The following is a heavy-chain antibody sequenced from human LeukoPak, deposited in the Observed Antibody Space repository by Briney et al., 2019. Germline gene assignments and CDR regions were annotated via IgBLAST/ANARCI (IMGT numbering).Heavy chain of an antibody. V-gene: IGHV1-24*01. CDR2: FDSEDGET. CDR3: ATAAMDDSSGYYYLYY. J-gene: IGHJ4*02. CDR1: GYTLTELS. D-gene: IGHD3-22*01. Sequence: ASVNVSLKVSGYTLTELSLHWVRQPPGKGREGMGGFDSEDGETIYAQKFQGRVTMTEDTSTNTAYMGLSSLRSGDTAVYYCATAAMDDSSGYYYLYYWGQGTLVTVSS.